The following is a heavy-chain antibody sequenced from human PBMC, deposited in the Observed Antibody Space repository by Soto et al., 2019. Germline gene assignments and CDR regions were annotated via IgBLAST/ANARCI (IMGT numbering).Heavy chain of an antibody. V-gene: IGHV1-3*01. CDR3: ARSLVRGVNISPFDP. CDR1: GYTFTSYA. J-gene: IGHJ5*02. Sequence: ASVKVSCKASGYTFTSYAMHWVRQAPGQRLEWMGWINAGNGNTKYSQKFQGRVTITRDTSASTAYMELSSLGSEDTAVYYCARSLVRGVNISPFDPWGQGTLVTVSS. CDR2: INAGNGNT. D-gene: IGHD3-10*01.